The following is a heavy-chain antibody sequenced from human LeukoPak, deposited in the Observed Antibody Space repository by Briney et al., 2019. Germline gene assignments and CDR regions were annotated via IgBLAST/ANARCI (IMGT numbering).Heavy chain of an antibody. J-gene: IGHJ4*02. CDR2: ISYDGSNK. CDR1: GFTFSSYA. CDR3: ARGGLLHYFDY. Sequence: GGSLRLSCAASGFTFSSYAMHWVRQAPGKGLEWVAVISYDGSNKYYADSVKGRFTISRDNSKNTLYLQMNSLRAEDTAVYYCARGGLLHYFDYWGQGTLVTVSS. V-gene: IGHV3-30-3*01. D-gene: IGHD1-26*01.